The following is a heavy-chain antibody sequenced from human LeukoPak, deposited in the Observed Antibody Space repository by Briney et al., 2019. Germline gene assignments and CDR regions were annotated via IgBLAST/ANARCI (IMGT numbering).Heavy chain of an antibody. J-gene: IGHJ4*02. CDR3: ATGDYWSTSWATWAQRMVSNFDY. V-gene: IGHV1-24*01. CDR1: GYTLTELS. CDR2: FDPEDGET. D-gene: IGHD2-2*01. Sequence: ASVKVSCKVSGYTLTELSMHWVRQAPGKGLEWMGGFDPEDGETIYAQKFQGRVTMTEDTSTDTAYMELSSLRSEDTAVYYCATGDYWSTSWATWAQRMVSNFDYWGQGTLVTVSS.